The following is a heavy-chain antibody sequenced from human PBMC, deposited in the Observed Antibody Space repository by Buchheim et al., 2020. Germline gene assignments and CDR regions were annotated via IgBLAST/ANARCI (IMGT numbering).Heavy chain of an antibody. D-gene: IGHD1-7*01. CDR1: GGSISSYY. CDR3: AKTGTKGRYYFDY. V-gene: IGHV4-59*01. Sequence: QVQLQESGPGLVKPSETLSLTCTVSGGSISSYYWSWIRQPPGKGLEWIGYIYYSGSTNYTPPLKSRVTISVDTSKNQFSLKLSSVTAADTAVYYCAKTGTKGRYYFDYWGQGTL. CDR2: IYYSGST. J-gene: IGHJ4*02.